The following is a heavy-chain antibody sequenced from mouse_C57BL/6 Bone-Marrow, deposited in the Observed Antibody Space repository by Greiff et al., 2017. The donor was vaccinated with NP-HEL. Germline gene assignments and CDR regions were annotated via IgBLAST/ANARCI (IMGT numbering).Heavy chain of an antibody. CDR3: ARHPYYGSSPYYAMDY. V-gene: IGHV1-64*01. Sequence: QVQLQQPGAELVKPGASVKLSCKASGYTFTSYWMHWVKQRPGQGLEWIGMIHPNSGSTNYNEKFKSKATLTVDKSSSTAYMQLSSLTSEDSAVYYCARHPYYGSSPYYAMDYWGQGTSVTVSS. D-gene: IGHD1-1*01. CDR1: GYTFTSYW. CDR2: IHPNSGST. J-gene: IGHJ4*01.